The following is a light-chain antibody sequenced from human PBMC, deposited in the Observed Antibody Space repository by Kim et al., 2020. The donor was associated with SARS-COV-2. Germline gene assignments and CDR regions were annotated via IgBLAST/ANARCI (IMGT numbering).Light chain of an antibody. V-gene: IGKV1-9*01. CDR3: QQLDSYPVT. J-gene: IGKJ5*01. CDR1: QGISSY. Sequence: IQLTQSPSSLSASVGDRVTITCRASQGISSYLAWYQQKPGRGPKLLIYAASTLQSGVPSRFSGSGSGTDFTLTISSLQPEDFATYYCQQLDSYPVTFGQGTRLEIK. CDR2: AAS.